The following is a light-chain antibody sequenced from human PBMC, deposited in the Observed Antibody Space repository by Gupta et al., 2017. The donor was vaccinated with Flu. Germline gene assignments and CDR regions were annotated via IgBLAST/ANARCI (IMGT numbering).Light chain of an antibody. CDR2: DAS. J-gene: IGKJ1*01. V-gene: IGKV3-11*01. Sequence: EIVLTQSTATLSFSPGERATLSCRASQRVSSYLAWSPQTPGQAPRLLIYDASNRYTGIRARFSGSGYGKDLTLTISSREQEDFAVYYCQQLSNWPPGTFGQGTKVEIK. CDR3: QQLSNWPPGT. CDR1: QRVSSY.